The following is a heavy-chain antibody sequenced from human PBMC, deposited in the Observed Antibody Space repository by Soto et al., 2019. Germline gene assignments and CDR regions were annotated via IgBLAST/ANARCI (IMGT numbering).Heavy chain of an antibody. Sequence: SETLSLTCTVSGGSISSGGYYWSWIRQHPGKGLEWIGYIYYSGSTYYNPSLKSRVTISVDTSKNQFSLKLSSMTAADTAVYYCARDATNYGDSVDYFDYWGQGTLVTVSS. J-gene: IGHJ4*02. CDR3: ARDATNYGDSVDYFDY. V-gene: IGHV4-31*03. CDR1: GGSISSGGYY. D-gene: IGHD4-17*01. CDR2: IYYSGST.